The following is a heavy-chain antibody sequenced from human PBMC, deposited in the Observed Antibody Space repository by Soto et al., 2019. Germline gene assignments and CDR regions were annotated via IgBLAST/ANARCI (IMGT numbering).Heavy chain of an antibody. Sequence: PSETLSLTCTVSGRSISSYYWSWIRQPPGKGLEWIGYIYYSGSTNYNPSLKSRVTISVDTSKNQFSLKLSSVTAADTAVYYCARVGGYGDTDYWGQGTLVTVSS. V-gene: IGHV4-59*01. CDR2: IYYSGST. CDR1: GRSISSYY. J-gene: IGHJ4*02. CDR3: ARVGGYGDTDY. D-gene: IGHD4-17*01.